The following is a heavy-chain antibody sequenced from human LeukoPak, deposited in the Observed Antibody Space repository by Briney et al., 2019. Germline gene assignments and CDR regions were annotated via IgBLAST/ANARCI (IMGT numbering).Heavy chain of an antibody. CDR3: ARHLGGSSGFRYFDY. Sequence: PSETLSLTCTVSGGSISSYYWSWIRQPPGKGLEWIGYMYYSGSTNYNPSLKSRVTILVDTSKNQSSLKLSSVTAADTAVYYCARHLGGSSGFRYFDYWGQGTLVTVSS. CDR1: GGSISSYY. J-gene: IGHJ4*02. D-gene: IGHD3-10*01. V-gene: IGHV4-59*08. CDR2: MYYSGST.